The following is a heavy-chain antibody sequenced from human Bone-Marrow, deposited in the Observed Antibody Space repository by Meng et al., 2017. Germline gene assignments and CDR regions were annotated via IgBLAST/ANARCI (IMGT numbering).Heavy chain of an antibody. Sequence: WGSLRLSCAASGFTFSSYAMRWVRQAPGKGLEWVAVISYDGSNKYYADSVKGRFTISRDNSKNTLYLQMNSLRAEDTAVYYCASGLATTRDDYWGQGTLVTVSS. CDR2: ISYDGSNK. D-gene: IGHD5-24*01. CDR1: GFTFSSYA. CDR3: ASGLATTRDDY. J-gene: IGHJ4*02. V-gene: IGHV3-30*01.